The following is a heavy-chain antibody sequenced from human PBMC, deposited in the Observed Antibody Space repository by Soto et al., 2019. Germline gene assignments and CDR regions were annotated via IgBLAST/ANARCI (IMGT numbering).Heavy chain of an antibody. CDR1: GFTFSSYS. V-gene: IGHV3-21*01. CDR2: ISSSSSYI. Sequence: PGGSLRLSCAASGFTFSSYSMNWVRQAPGKGLEWVSSISSSSSYIYYADSVKGRFTISRDNAKNSLYLQMNSLRAEDTAVYYCARDTRSLDYGDYLSVWHYYYGMDVWGQGTTVTVSS. D-gene: IGHD4-17*01. CDR3: ARDTRSLDYGDYLSVWHYYYGMDV. J-gene: IGHJ6*02.